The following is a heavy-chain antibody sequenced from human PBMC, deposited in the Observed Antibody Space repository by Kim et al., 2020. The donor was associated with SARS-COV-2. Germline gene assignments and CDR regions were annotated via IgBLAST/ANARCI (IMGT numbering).Heavy chain of an antibody. D-gene: IGHD6-19*01. CDR3: AKAGTTGYSSGWTYGFDS. CDR1: GASIHSRNHY. CDR2: VDSSGNT. V-gene: IGHV4-39*07. Sequence: SETLSLTCSVSGASIHSRNHYWGWIRQPPGEGLEWIANVDSSGNTYYSPSLRSRVALSLDTSKNQIFLMLRSLTGADTAVYYCAKAGTTGYSSGWTYGFDSWGQGSLVTVSS. J-gene: IGHJ5*01.